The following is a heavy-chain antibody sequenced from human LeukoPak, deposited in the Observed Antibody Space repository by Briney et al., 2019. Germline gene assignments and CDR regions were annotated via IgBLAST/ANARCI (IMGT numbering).Heavy chain of an antibody. CDR3: ATDLPYYYYMDV. CDR2: IDSSSNYI. V-gene: IGHV3-21*01. Sequence: GGSLRLSCAASGFTFTDSYMTWVRQAPGKGLEWVSSIDSSSNYIYYTDSVKGRFTIPRDNAKNSLYLQMNSLRGEDTAVYYCATDLPYYYYMDVWGKGTTVTISS. J-gene: IGHJ6*03. CDR1: GFTFTDSY.